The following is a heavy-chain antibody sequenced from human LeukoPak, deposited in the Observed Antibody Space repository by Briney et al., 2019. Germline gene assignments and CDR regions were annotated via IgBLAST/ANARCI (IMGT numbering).Heavy chain of an antibody. CDR3: ARGSSVEDIVVVPAAITFDY. CDR2: IKQDGSEK. CDR1: GFTFSSHW. V-gene: IGHV3-7*01. D-gene: IGHD2-2*02. J-gene: IGHJ4*02. Sequence: GALRLSCAASGFTFSSHWMSWVRQAPGKGLERVANIKQDGSEKYYIDSVKGRFTISRDNAKNSLYLQMNSLRAEDTAVYYCARGSSVEDIVVVPAAITFDYWGQGTLVTVSS.